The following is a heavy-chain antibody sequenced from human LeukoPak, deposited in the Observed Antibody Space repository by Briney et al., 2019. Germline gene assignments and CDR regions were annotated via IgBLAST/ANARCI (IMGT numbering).Heavy chain of an antibody. V-gene: IGHV5-51*01. CDR1: GCSVTSYW. J-gene: IGHJ4*02. CDR3: ARHSSGCGDY. D-gene: IGHD6-19*01. CDR2: IYPGDSDT. Sequence: GESLKISFKGSGCSVTSYWIGWVRAMPGKGLEWMGIIYPGDSDTRYSPSFQGQVTISADKSISAAYLQWSSLKASDTAMYYCARHSSGCGDYWGQGTLVTVSS.